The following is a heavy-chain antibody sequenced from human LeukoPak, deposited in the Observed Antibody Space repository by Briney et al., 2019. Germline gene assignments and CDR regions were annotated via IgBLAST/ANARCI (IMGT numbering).Heavy chain of an antibody. CDR3: ARVEDGSGIFDY. Sequence: SETLSLTCTVSGGSISSSSYYWGWIRQPPGKGLEWIGSIYYSGSTYYNPSLKSRVTISVDTSKNQFSLKLSSVTAADTAVYYCARVEDGSGIFDYWGQGTLVTVSS. CDR1: GGSISSSSYY. D-gene: IGHD3-10*01. CDR2: IYYSGST. V-gene: IGHV4-39*07. J-gene: IGHJ4*02.